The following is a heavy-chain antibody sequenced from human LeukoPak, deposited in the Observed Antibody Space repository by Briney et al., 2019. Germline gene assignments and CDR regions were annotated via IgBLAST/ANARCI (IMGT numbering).Heavy chain of an antibody. CDR1: GYSISSGYY. Sequence: SETLSLTCTVSGYSISSGYYWGWIRQPPGKGLEWIGSIYHSGSTYYNPSLKSRVTISVDTSKNQFSLKLSSVTAADTAVYYCAVGNSSGWYRYWGQGTLVTVSS. CDR2: IYHSGST. D-gene: IGHD6-19*01. CDR3: AVGNSSGWYRY. J-gene: IGHJ4*02. V-gene: IGHV4-38-2*02.